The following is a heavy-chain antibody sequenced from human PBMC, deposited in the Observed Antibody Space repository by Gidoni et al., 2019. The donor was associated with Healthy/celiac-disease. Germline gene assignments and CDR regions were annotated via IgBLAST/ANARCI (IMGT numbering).Heavy chain of an antibody. CDR3: AKEERGSPNWFDP. J-gene: IGHJ5*02. V-gene: IGHV3-23*04. CDR1: GFTFSSYA. CDR2: IRGSGGST. Sequence: EVQLVESGGGVVQPGGSLRLSCADAGFTFSSYAMRWVRQAPGKGLEWFSAIRGSGGSTYYADSVKGRFTTSRDNSKNTLYLQMNSLRAEDTAVYYCAKEERGSPNWFDPWGQGTLVTVSS. D-gene: IGHD1-26*01.